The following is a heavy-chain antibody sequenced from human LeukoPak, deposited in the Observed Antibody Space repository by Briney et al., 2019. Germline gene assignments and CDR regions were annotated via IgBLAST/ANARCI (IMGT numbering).Heavy chain of an antibody. Sequence: SETLSLTCTVSGGSISSYYWSWIRQPAGKGLEWIGRMYTSGSTNYNPSLKSRVTMSVDTSKNQFSLKLSSVTAADTAVYYCARDSHYDFWSGYPWFDPWGQGTLVTVSS. CDR3: ARDSHYDFWSGYPWFDP. CDR2: MYTSGST. D-gene: IGHD3-3*01. CDR1: GGSISSYY. J-gene: IGHJ5*02. V-gene: IGHV4-4*07.